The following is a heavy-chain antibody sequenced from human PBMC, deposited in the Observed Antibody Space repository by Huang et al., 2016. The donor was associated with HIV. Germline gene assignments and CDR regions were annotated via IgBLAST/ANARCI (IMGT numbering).Heavy chain of an antibody. J-gene: IGHJ4*02. V-gene: IGHV1-69*01. CDR3: AMSLRYQYDSRSYWGRYFDY. D-gene: IGHD3-16*01. Sequence: QVQLEQSGPTVRKPGSSVKVSCQASGGSFSDQIICWVRQAPGQRFEWMVGILPLFRAPAYAQEFKGRVTMTADESTATIYMELNSLTSEDTAVYYCAMSLRYQYDSRSYWGRYFDYWGQGTLVTVSS. CDR2: ILPLFRAP. CDR1: GGSFSDQI.